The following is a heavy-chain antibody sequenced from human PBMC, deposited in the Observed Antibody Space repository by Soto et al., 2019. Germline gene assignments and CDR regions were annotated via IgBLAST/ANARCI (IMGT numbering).Heavy chain of an antibody. D-gene: IGHD3-3*01. J-gene: IGHJ6*02. CDR3: AKGVTIFGVVIIGGGMDV. CDR2: ISGSGGST. Sequence: PGGSLRLSCAASGFTFSSYAMSWVRQAPGKGLEWVSAISGSGGSTYYADSVKGRFTISRDNSKNTLYLQMNSLRAEDTAVYYCAKGVTIFGVVIIGGGMDVWGQGTTVTVSS. CDR1: GFTFSSYA. V-gene: IGHV3-23*01.